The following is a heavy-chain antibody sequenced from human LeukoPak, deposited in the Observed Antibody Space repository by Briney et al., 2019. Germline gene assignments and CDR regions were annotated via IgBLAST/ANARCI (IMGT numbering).Heavy chain of an antibody. Sequence: GESLKISCKASGYTFTGYYMHWVRQAPGQGLEWMGWINPNSGGTNYAQKFQGRVTMTRDTSISTAYMELSRLRSDDTAVYYCARARFLEWLVDYWGQGTLVTVSS. CDR1: GYTFTGYY. J-gene: IGHJ4*02. D-gene: IGHD3-3*01. V-gene: IGHV1-2*02. CDR2: INPNSGGT. CDR3: ARARFLEWLVDY.